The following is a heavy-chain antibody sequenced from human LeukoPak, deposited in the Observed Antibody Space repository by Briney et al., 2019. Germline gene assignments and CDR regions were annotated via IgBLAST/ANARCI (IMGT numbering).Heavy chain of an antibody. CDR1: GFTFSPYW. D-gene: IGHD6-19*01. V-gene: IGHV3-7*01. Sequence: GGSLRLSCAGSGFTFSPYWMSWVRQAPGKGLEWVANIKQDGSEKYYVDSVKGRFTISRDNAKNSLYLQMNSLRAEDTAVYYCARHRMGGWYPWDYWGQGTLVTVSS. CDR2: IKQDGSEK. J-gene: IGHJ4*02. CDR3: ARHRMGGWYPWDY.